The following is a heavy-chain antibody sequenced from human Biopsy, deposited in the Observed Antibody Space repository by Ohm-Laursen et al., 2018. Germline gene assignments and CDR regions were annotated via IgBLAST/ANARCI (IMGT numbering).Heavy chain of an antibody. CDR2: VYNVGIT. D-gene: IGHD3-3*01. Sequence: SETLSLTCRVSGGSIISYYWTWIRQPPGKGLEWIGHVYNVGITNYNPSLKSRVTISKDTSKNQFSLQVNSVTAADTAVYYCARTPRDSFWSGSYKRGLWFVPWGQGTLVIVSS. CDR1: GGSIISYY. J-gene: IGHJ5*02. CDR3: ARTPRDSFWSGSYKRGLWFVP. V-gene: IGHV4-59*01.